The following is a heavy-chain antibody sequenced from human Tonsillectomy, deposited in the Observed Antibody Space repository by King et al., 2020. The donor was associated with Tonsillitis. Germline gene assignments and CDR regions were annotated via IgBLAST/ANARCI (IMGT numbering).Heavy chain of an antibody. J-gene: IGHJ4*02. Sequence: LQLQESGPGLAKPSETLSLTCTVSGGSISSYYWSWIRQPAGKGLEWIGRIYSSGSTNYNPSLKSRVTMSVDTSTNQFSLKLSSVTAADTAVYYCARDRGSPITGTLGPFDYWGQGTLVTVSS. CDR3: ARDRGSPITGTLGPFDY. V-gene: IGHV4-4*07. CDR2: IYSSGST. CDR1: GGSISSYY. D-gene: IGHD1-7*01.